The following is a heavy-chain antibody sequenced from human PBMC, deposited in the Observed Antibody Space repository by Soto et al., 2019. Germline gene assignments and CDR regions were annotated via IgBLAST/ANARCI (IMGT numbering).Heavy chain of an antibody. CDR1: GGTFSNYA. V-gene: IGHV1-69*01. Sequence: QVQLVQSGAEVKKPGSSVKVSCKASGGTFSNYAINWVRQAPGQGLEWMGGIIPIFGTANYAQKFQGRVTITADESTSTAYLDLSSLRSEDTAVYYCARPVEMATISRSYLFYLGQGTLVTVSS. J-gene: IGHJ4*02. CDR2: IIPIFGTA. D-gene: IGHD5-12*01. CDR3: ARPVEMATISRSYLFY.